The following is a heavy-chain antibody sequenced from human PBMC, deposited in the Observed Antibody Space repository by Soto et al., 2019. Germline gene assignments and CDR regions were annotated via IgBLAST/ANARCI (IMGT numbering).Heavy chain of an antibody. V-gene: IGHV3-23*01. D-gene: IGHD2-15*01. CDR1: GFTFSDYS. Sequence: EVQLLESGGGLVQPGGSLRLSCAASGFTFSDYSMTWVRQAPGRGREWVSTLTSRGTTFYADSVKGRFTISRDNSKNTLSLQMHSLRTEDTALYYCAKRATTVPTPGNYFDCWGQGTLVTVSS. J-gene: IGHJ4*02. CDR2: LTSRGTT. CDR3: AKRATTVPTPGNYFDC.